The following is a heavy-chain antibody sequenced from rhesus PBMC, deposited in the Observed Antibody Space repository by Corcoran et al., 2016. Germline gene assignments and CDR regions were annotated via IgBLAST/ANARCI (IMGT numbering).Heavy chain of an antibody. V-gene: IGHV3-103*01. D-gene: IGHD6-25*01. J-gene: IGHJ4*01. CDR3: ATERGGWNYFDY. CDR1: GFPLRGLH. CDR2: IGDDDVR. Sequence: EGQLVASGGGLAKPGGVLRLSWEACGFPLRGLHGHWGRQAPGKGLEWVSAIGDDDVRYFADSVKGRFTISRANSRNTVSLQLNSLREEDTAVYQCATERGGWNYFDYWGQGVLVAVSS.